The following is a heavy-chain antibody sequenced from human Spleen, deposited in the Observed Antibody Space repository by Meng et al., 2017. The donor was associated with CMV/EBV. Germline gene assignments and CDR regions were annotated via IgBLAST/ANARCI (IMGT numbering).Heavy chain of an antibody. CDR1: AASISSSAYY. CDR3: ARQWAGSSFDY. J-gene: IGHJ4*02. V-gene: IGHV4-39*07. D-gene: IGHD1-26*01. Sequence: CTASAASISSSAYYWDWLRQSPGTGLEWIGSVYYSGSTFYNPSLNSRVTIAMDKSKNQFSLNLFSLTPADSALYYCARQWAGSSFDYWGQGALVTVSS. CDR2: VYYSGST.